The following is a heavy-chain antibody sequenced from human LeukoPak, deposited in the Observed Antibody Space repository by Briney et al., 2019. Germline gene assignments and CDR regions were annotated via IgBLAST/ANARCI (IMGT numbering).Heavy chain of an antibody. Sequence: GGSLRLSCAASGFTLSSYSKNWVRQAPGKGLEWVSSISSSSSYIYYADSVKGRFTISRDNAKNSLYLQMNSLRAEDTAVYYCARGETSIAVAGEIDYWGQGTLVTVSS. V-gene: IGHV3-21*01. D-gene: IGHD6-19*01. J-gene: IGHJ4*02. CDR2: ISSSSSYI. CDR3: ARGETSIAVAGEIDY. CDR1: GFTLSSYS.